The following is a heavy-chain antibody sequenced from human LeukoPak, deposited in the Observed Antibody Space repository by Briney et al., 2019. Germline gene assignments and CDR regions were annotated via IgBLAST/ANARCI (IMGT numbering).Heavy chain of an antibody. CDR1: GGTFSSYA. D-gene: IGHD6-13*01. J-gene: IGHJ4*02. V-gene: IGHV1-69*04. Sequence: SVKVSCKASGGTFSSYAISWVRQAPGQGLEWMGRIIPILGIANYAQKFQGRVTITADKSTNTVYMELSSLRSDDTAMYYCARTAYSSNWYTYWGQGTLVTVSS. CDR3: ARTAYSSNWYTY. CDR2: IIPILGIA.